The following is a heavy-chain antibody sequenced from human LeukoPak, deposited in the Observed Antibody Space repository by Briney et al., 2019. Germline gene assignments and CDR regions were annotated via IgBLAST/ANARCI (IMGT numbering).Heavy chain of an antibody. Sequence: SETLSLTCTVSGYSISSGYYWSWIRQPPGKGLEWIGYIYYSGSTNYNPSLKSRVTISVDTSKNQFSLKLSSVTAADTAVYYCARAEAAAVSISTYYYYYYYMDVWGKGTTVTISS. CDR1: GYSISSGYY. CDR2: IYYSGST. CDR3: ARAEAAAVSISTYYYYYYYMDV. V-gene: IGHV4-61*01. J-gene: IGHJ6*03. D-gene: IGHD6-13*01.